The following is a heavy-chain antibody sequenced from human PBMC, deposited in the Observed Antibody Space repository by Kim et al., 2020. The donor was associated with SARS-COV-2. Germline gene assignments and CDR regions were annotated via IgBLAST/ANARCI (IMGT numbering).Heavy chain of an antibody. Sequence: GGSLRLSCAASGFTFSSYGMHWVRQAPGKGLEWVAVISYDGSNKYYADSVRGRFTISRDNSKNTLYLQMNSLRAEDTAVYYCAKANSPRTQRGYFDYCGHGTLVTVSS. CDR2: ISYDGSNK. V-gene: IGHV3-30*18. CDR1: GFTFSSYG. J-gene: IGHJ4*01. CDR3: AKANSPRTQRGYFDY. D-gene: IGHD1-1*01.